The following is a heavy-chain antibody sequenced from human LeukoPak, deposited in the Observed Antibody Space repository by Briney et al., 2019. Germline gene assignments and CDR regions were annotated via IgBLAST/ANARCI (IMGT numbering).Heavy chain of an antibody. D-gene: IGHD2-2*01. V-gene: IGHV1-2*02. J-gene: IGHJ4*02. Sequence: ASVTVSCKASGYTFADYYIHWVRQAPGQGLEWMGLINPNTGGTNYAQKFQGRVTMTRGTSITTAYMELSRLRSDDTAVYYCARRPIVGVPAPIDYWGQGNLVTVSS. CDR3: ARRPIVGVPAPIDY. CDR2: INPNTGGT. CDR1: GYTFADYY.